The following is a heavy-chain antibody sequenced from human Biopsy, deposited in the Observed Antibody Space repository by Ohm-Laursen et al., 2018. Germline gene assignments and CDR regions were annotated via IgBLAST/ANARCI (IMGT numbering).Heavy chain of an antibody. CDR1: GYSVTNDYY. J-gene: IGHJ6*02. D-gene: IGHD5-12*01. CDR3: ARVAGGYAYYYGMDV. V-gene: IGHV4-38-2*01. CDR2: TYYDGIT. Sequence: TLSLTCAVSGYSVTNDYYWGWIRQPPGKGLEWIGNTYYDGITYYNPSLKSRVAMSVDTSKNQFSLRLTSVTAADTAVYYCARVAGGYAYYYGMDVWGQGTTVIVSS.